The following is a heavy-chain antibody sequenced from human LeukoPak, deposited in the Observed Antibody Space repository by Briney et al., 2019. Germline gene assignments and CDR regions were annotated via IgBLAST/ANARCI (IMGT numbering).Heavy chain of an antibody. CDR2: IYYSGST. V-gene: IGHV4-59*08. CDR3: AVMYSSSWYWFDP. D-gene: IGHD6-13*01. CDR1: GASISSDY. J-gene: IGHJ5*02. Sequence: SETLFLTCTVSGASISSDYWNWIRQPPGKGLEWIGYIYYSGSTNYNPSLKSRVTISVDTSKNQFSLKLSSVTAADTAVYYCAVMYSSSWYWFDPWGQGTLVTVSS.